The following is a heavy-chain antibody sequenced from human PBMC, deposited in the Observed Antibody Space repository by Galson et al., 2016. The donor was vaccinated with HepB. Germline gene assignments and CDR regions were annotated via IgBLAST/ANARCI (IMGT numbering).Heavy chain of an antibody. CDR3: ARESPHIAVPVLDD. CDR2: IWHDGSNQ. CDR1: GFTFSRYA. D-gene: IGHD6-19*01. J-gene: IGHJ4*02. V-gene: IGHV3-33*08. Sequence: SLRLSCAASGFTFSRYAMHWVRQAPGKGLEWVALIWHDGSNQYYADSVKGRFTISRDNSKNTLYLQMNSLRAEDSAVYYCARESPHIAVPVLDDWGQGTLVTVSS.